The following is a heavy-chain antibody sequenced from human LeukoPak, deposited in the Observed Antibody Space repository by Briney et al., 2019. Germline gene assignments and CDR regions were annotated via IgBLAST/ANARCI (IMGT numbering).Heavy chain of an antibody. D-gene: IGHD3-22*01. J-gene: IGHJ5*01. Sequence: GGSLRLSCAASGFTFSNYGMHWVRQAPGKGLEWVAFISYDGSYKYYADSVKGRFTTSRDNSKNTLYLQMNSLRAEDTAVYYCAKDSEFYFDNSGYDDSWGQGTLVTVSS. CDR2: ISYDGSYK. CDR1: GFTFSNYG. CDR3: AKDSEFYFDNSGYDDS. V-gene: IGHV3-30*18.